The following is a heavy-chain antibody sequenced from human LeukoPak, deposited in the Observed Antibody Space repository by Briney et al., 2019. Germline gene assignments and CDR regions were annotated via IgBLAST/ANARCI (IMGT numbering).Heavy chain of an antibody. V-gene: IGHV5-51*01. J-gene: IGHJ4*02. CDR1: GYSFNSYW. CDR3: AREGRSSSPMDY. Sequence: RGESLKISCKGSGYSFNSYWIGWVRQMPGKGLEWMGIIYPGDSDTRYSPSFQGQVTISADKSLSTAHLQWGSLKASDTAMYYCAREGRSSSPMDYWGQGTLVTVSS. D-gene: IGHD6-6*01. CDR2: IYPGDSDT.